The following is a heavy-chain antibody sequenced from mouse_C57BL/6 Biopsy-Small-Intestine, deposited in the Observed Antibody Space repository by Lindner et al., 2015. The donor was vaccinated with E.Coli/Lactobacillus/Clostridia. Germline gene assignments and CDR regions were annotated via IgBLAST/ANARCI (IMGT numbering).Heavy chain of an antibody. D-gene: IGHD1-1*01. CDR2: IYYSGTI. CDR3: ARVYENYAMDY. Sequence: VQLQESGPGLVKPSQTVFLTCTVTGISITTGNYRWSWIRQFPGNKLEWIGYIYYSGTITYDPSLTSRTTITRDTPKNQFFLEMNSLTAEDTATYYCARVYENYAMDYWGQGTSVTVSS. CDR1: GISITTGNYR. V-gene: IGHV3-5*01. J-gene: IGHJ4*01.